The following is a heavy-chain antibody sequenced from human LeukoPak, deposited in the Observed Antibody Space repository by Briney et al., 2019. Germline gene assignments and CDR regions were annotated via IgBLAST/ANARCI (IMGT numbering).Heavy chain of an antibody. Sequence: ASVKVSCKASGYTFTSYYMHWVRQAPGQGLEWMGIINPSGGSTSYAQKFQGRVTMTRDTSTSTVYMELSSLRSEDTAVYYCAREIIPCGGDCYGDDYWGQGTLVTASS. J-gene: IGHJ4*02. V-gene: IGHV1-46*01. D-gene: IGHD2-21*02. CDR1: GYTFTSYY. CDR3: AREIIPCGGDCYGDDY. CDR2: INPSGGST.